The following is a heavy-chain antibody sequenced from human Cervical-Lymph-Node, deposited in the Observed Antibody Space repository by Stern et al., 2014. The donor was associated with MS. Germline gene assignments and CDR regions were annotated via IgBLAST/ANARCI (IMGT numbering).Heavy chain of an antibody. CDR2: ILPIFGTA. CDR3: ARDFTGAGTNYYYGMDV. J-gene: IGHJ6*02. D-gene: IGHD6-19*01. CDR1: GGTFSSYA. Sequence: QVQLVESGAEVKKPGSSVKVSCKASGGTFSSYAIRWGRQPPGQGLEWMGGILPIFGTANYAQKFQGRVTITADESTSTAYMELSSLRSEDTAVYYCARDFTGAGTNYYYGMDVWGQGTTVTVSS. V-gene: IGHV1-69*01.